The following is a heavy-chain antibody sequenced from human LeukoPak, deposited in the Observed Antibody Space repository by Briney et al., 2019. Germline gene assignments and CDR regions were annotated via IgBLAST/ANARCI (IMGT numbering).Heavy chain of an antibody. Sequence: GGSLRLSCAASGFTLSSYAMHWVRQAPGKGLEYVSAISSNGGSTYYANSVKGRFTISRDNSKNTLYLQMGSLRAEDMAVYYCARAGSGGTIDYWGQGTLVTVSS. J-gene: IGHJ4*02. CDR2: ISSNGGST. CDR1: GFTLSSYA. D-gene: IGHD5-12*01. V-gene: IGHV3-64*01. CDR3: ARAGSGGTIDY.